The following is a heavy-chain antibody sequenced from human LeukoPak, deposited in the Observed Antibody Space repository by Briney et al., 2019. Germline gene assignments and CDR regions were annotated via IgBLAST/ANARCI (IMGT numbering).Heavy chain of an antibody. D-gene: IGHD2-2*01. CDR2: IYYSGST. J-gene: IGHJ6*02. CDR1: GGSISSYY. Sequence: SETLSLTCTVSGGSISSYYWSWIRQPPGKGLEWIGYIYYSGSTNYNPSLKSRVTISLDTSKNQFSLKLSSVTAADTAVYYCARHGSPGVVPAAARYGMDVWGQGTTVTVSS. CDR3: ARHGSPGVVPAAARYGMDV. V-gene: IGHV4-59*08.